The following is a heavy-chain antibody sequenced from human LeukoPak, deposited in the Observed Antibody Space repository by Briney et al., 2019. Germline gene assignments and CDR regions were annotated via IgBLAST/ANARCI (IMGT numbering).Heavy chain of an antibody. CDR3: ARDTRFGALYDSSYHGMDV. D-gene: IGHD3-10*01. CDR1: GFTFSSYG. J-gene: IGHJ6*04. Sequence: GGSLRLSCAASGFTFSSYGMHWVRQAPGKGLEWVAVISYDGSNKYYADSVKGRLTISRDNAKNSLYLQIYSLRAQDTAVYYCARDTRFGALYDSSYHGMDVWGKGTTVTVSS. CDR2: ISYDGSNK. V-gene: IGHV3-30*03.